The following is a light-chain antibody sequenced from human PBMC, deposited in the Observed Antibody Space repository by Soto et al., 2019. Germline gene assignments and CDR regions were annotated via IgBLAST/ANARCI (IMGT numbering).Light chain of an antibody. J-gene: IGLJ1*01. Sequence: QSVLTQPPSASESPGQSVTISCTGTSSDVGDYNYVSWYQQHPGKAPKLMIYEVNKRPSGVPDRFSGSKSGNTASLTVSGLQAEDDADYYCSSYAGSDNFVFGTGTKLTVL. CDR3: SSYAGSDNFV. CDR1: SSDVGDYNY. CDR2: EVN. V-gene: IGLV2-8*01.